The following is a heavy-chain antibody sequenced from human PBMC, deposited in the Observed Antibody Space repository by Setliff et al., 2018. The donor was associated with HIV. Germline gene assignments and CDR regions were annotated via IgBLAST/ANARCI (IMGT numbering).Heavy chain of an antibody. D-gene: IGHD6-13*01. J-gene: IGHJ3*02. CDR3: ARAWGTESSSWTNDAFDI. CDR1: GGTFSSYG. CDR2: ISAYTGNT. V-gene: IGHV1-18*01. Sequence: GASVKVSCKASGGTFSSYGLSWVRQAPGEGLEWMGWISAYTGNTNYAQKFHGRVSMTTDSSTSTAYMELRSLRSDDTAVYYCARAWGTESSSWTNDAFDIWGQGTMVT.